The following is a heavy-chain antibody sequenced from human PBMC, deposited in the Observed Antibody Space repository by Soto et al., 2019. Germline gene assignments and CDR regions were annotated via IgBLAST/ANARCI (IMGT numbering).Heavy chain of an antibody. CDR2: IVPIFGTA. J-gene: IGHJ6*04. CDR3: ARDRQRIHLSVGYYYYGREG. D-gene: IGHD5-18*01. Sequence: SVKVSCKASGGTFSSNAISWVRQAPGQGLEWMGGIVPIFGTANYAQKVEGRVTITADESTSTAYKELSSLRSEDTAVYSCARDRQRIHLSVGYYYYGREGWGKGTKVTVSS. V-gene: IGHV1-69*13. CDR1: GGTFSSNA.